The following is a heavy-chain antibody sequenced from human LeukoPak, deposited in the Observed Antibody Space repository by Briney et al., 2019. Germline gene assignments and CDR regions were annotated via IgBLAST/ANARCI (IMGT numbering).Heavy chain of an antibody. Sequence: PSETLSLTCTVSGGSISSSSYYWGWIRQPPGKGLEWIGSIYYSRSTYYNPSLKSRVTISVDTSKNQFSLKLSSVTAADTAMYYCARPQGYQLLDFEYWGQGTLVTVSS. CDR3: ARPQGYQLLDFEY. D-gene: IGHD2-2*01. CDR2: IYYSRST. J-gene: IGHJ4*02. V-gene: IGHV4-39*01. CDR1: GGSISSSSYY.